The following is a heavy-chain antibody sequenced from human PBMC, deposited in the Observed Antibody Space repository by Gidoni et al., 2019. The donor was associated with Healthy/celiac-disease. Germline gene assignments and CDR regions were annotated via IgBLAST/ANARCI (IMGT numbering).Heavy chain of an antibody. V-gene: IGHV1-46*01. CDR1: GYTFTSDY. CDR3: ARDLTHGGELRYGY. D-gene: IGHD1-26*01. Sequence: QVQLVQSGAEVKKPGASVKVSCKASGYTFTSDYMHWVRQAPGQGLEWMGLINPSGGSTSYAKKFQGRVTMTRDTSTSTVYMELSSLRSEDTAVYYCARDLTHGGELRYGYWGQGTLVTVSS. CDR2: INPSGGST. J-gene: IGHJ4*02.